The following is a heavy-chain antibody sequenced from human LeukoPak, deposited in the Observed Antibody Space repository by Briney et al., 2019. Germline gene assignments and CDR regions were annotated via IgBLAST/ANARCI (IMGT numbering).Heavy chain of an antibody. CDR3: AIGGNSGGYYYYGMDV. D-gene: IGHD4-23*01. J-gene: IGHJ6*02. Sequence: ASVKVSCKASGGTFSSYAISWVRQAPGQGPEWMGGIIPIFGTANYAQKFQGRVTITADESTSTAYMELSSLRSEDTAVYYCAIGGNSGGYYYYGMDVWGQGTTVTVSS. V-gene: IGHV1-69*13. CDR1: GGTFSSYA. CDR2: IIPIFGTA.